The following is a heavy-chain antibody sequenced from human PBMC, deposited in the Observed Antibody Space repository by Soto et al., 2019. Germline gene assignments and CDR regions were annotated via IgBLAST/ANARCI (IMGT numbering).Heavy chain of an antibody. V-gene: IGHV3-11*01. D-gene: IGHD6-13*01. Sequence: GGSLRLSCAASGFTFSDYYMSWIRQAPGKGLEWVSYISSSGDTIYYADSVKGRFSISRDNAKNSLYLQMNSLRAEDTAVYYCARVLHAAAGYLEYWGQGTLVTVSS. CDR3: ARVLHAAAGYLEY. CDR1: GFTFSDYY. J-gene: IGHJ4*02. CDR2: ISSSGDTI.